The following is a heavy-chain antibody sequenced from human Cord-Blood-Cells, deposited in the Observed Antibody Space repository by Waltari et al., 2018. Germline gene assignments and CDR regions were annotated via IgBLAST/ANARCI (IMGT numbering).Heavy chain of an antibody. CDR2: IYHSGST. Sequence: VQLQESGPGLVKPSETLSLTCTVSGYSISSGYYWGWIRQPPGKGLEWIGSIYHSGSTYYNPSLKSRVTISVDTSKNQFSLKLSSVTAADTAVYYCARGNYMDVWGKGTTVTVSS. CDR1: GYSISSGYY. CDR3: ARGNYMDV. V-gene: IGHV4-38-2*02. J-gene: IGHJ6*03.